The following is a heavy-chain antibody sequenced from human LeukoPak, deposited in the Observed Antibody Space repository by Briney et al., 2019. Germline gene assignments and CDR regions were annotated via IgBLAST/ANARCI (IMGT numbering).Heavy chain of an antibody. J-gene: IGHJ4*02. CDR2: ISYDGSNK. CDR3: ARSAAAGRIVATFDY. V-gene: IGHV3-30*04. CDR1: GFTFSSNA. D-gene: IGHD5-12*01. Sequence: GGSLRLSCAASGFTFSSNAMHWVRQAPGKGLEWVAIISYDGSNKYYADSVKGRFTISRDKSKNTLYLQMNSLRGEDTAVYYCARSAAAGRIVATFDYWGRGTLVTVSS.